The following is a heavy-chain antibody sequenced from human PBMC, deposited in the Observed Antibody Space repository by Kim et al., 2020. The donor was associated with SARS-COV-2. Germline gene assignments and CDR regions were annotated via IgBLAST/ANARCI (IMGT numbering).Heavy chain of an antibody. CDR3: AREVLASTYAMDV. J-gene: IGHJ6*02. CDR1: GFTFSTYG. D-gene: IGHD2-15*01. Sequence: GGSLRLSCGASGFTFSTYGMNWVRQAPGKGLEWVSPIGSSSSDIYYADSVKGRFTISRDNARNSLYLQMHSLRAEDTAVYYCAREVLASTYAMDVWGQGT. V-gene: IGHV3-21*06. CDR2: IGSSSSDI.